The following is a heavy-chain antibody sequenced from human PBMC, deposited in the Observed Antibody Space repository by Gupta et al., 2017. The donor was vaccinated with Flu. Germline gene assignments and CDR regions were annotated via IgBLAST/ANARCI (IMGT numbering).Heavy chain of an antibody. V-gene: IGHV1-69*01. J-gene: IGHJ4*02. D-gene: IGHD2-15*01. CDR3: ARKGGGHCSGGTCYSFDY. CDR2: IIPVFGPT. Sequence: INGVRRAHGQGLEWMGGIIPVFGPTKYAQKFQGRVTITADESTNTAYLELSSLRSEDTAVYYCARKGGGHCSGGTCYSFDYWGQGTLVTVSS.